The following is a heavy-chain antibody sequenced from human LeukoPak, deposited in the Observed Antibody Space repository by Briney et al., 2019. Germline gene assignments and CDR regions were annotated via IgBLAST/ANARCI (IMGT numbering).Heavy chain of an antibody. CDR2: INPNSGGT. V-gene: IGHV1-2*02. D-gene: IGHD6-19*01. Sequence: ASVKVSCKASGYTFTTYGITWVRQAPGQGLEWMGWINPNSGGTNYAQKFQGRVTMTRDTSISTAYMELSRLRSDDTAVYYCARDLQWPHLVYWGQGTLVTVSS. J-gene: IGHJ4*02. CDR3: ARDLQWPHLVY. CDR1: GYTFTTYG.